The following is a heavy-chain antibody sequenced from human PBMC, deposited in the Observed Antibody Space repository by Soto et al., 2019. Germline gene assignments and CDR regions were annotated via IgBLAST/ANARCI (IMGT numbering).Heavy chain of an antibody. CDR2: INHSGST. V-gene: IGHV4-34*01. CDR1: GGSFSGYY. CDR3: ARGGDVVVPAALGPFDY. J-gene: IGHJ4*02. Sequence: PXXTLSLACAVYGGSFSGYYWSWIRQPPGKGLEWIGEINHSGSTNYNPSLKSRVTISVDTSKNQFSLKLSSVTAADTAVYYCARGGDVVVPAALGPFDYWGQGTLVTVSS. D-gene: IGHD2-2*01.